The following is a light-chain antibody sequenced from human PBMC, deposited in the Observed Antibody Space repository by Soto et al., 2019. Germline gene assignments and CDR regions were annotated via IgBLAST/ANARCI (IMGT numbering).Light chain of an antibody. CDR1: QSISSY. CDR2: AAS. Sequence: DIQMTQSQSSLSSSLGDRVTITCRASQSISSYLNWYQQKPGKAPKLLIYAASSLQSGVPSRFSGSGSGTDFTLTLSSTQPEDLATYYCQQSYSTGFGQGTKVDIK. V-gene: IGKV1-39*01. CDR3: QQSYSTG. J-gene: IGKJ1*01.